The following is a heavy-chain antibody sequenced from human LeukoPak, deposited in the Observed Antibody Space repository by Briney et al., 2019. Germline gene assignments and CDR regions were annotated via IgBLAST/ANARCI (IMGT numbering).Heavy chain of an antibody. J-gene: IGHJ4*02. D-gene: IGHD4-11*01. V-gene: IGHV3-33*01. Sequence: GGSLRLSCAASGFIFSHYALHWVGQAPGKGVEGVAVIWSDGTNRYYGDSVKGRFSISRDDSQKRVFLQMNNLRADDAAVYYCARDAQRGFDYSNSLQYWGQGALVTVSS. CDR1: GFIFSHYA. CDR3: ARDAQRGFDYSNSLQY. CDR2: IWSDGTNR.